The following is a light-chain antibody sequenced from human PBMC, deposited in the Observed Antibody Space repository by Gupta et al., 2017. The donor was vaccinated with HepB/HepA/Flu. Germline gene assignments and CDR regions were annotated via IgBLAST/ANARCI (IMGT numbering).Light chain of an antibody. CDR3: QQYGSSPIT. J-gene: IGKJ3*01. CDR2: GAS. Sequence: EIVLTQSPGTLCLSPGERATLSCWASQSVSSSYLACFQQKPGQAPRLLIYGASNRATHIPDRFSGSGSGTDFTLTINRLEPEDFAVYYCQQYGSSPITFGPGTKVDFK. V-gene: IGKV3-20*01. CDR1: QSVSSSY.